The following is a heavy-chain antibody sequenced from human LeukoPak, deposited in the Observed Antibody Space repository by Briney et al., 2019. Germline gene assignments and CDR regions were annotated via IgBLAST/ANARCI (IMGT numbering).Heavy chain of an antibody. CDR3: AREKYYDFWSGSGGIFDY. V-gene: IGHV3-30*14. Sequence: GRSLRLSCAASGFTFSSYAMHWVRQAPGKGLEWVAVISYDGSNKYYADSVKGRFTISRDNSKNTLYLQMNSLRAEDTAVYYCAREKYYDFWSGSGGIFDYWGQGTLVTVS. D-gene: IGHD3-3*01. J-gene: IGHJ4*02. CDR2: ISYDGSNK. CDR1: GFTFSSYA.